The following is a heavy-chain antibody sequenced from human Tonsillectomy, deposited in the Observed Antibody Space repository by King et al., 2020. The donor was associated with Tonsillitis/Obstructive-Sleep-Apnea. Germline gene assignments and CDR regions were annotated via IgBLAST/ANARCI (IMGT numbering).Heavy chain of an antibody. V-gene: IGHV3-74*01. CDR2: INIDGSRT. CDR1: GFTLRPYW. Sequence: EVQLVESGGGVVQPGGSLRLSCAASGFTLRPYWMHWVRQAPGKGLGWVARINIDGSRTDYADSVKDRFIIFRDNAKNTVYLEMDSLRADDTAVYFCARDSETVTVDHWGQGTLVTVSS. CDR3: ARDSETVTVDH. D-gene: IGHD4-11*01. J-gene: IGHJ4*02.